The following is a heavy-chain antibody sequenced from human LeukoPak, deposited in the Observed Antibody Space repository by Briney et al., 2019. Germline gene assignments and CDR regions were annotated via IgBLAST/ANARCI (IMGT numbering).Heavy chain of an antibody. J-gene: IGHJ4*02. Sequence: SETLSLTCRVSGASLSSSSNYWCGIRQPPGKGRERIGSIYYSGSTSYNPSFKSRVTISAGTSNRQFSLELSSVTAADTAVYCCARNTGSYIDYWGEGTLVTVSS. D-gene: IGHD1-26*01. V-gene: IGHV4-39*01. CDR2: IYYSGST. CDR3: ARNTGSYIDY. CDR1: GASLSSSSNY.